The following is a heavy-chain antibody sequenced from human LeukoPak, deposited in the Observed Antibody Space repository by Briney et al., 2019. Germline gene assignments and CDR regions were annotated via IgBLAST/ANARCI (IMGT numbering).Heavy chain of an antibody. Sequence: ASVKVSCKASGYTFDIHWVRQAPGQGLEWMGWISPYIGNTYYSQKLQGRVTMTTDTSTTTAYMELRSLRSDDTGVYYCARFTPRLSREKFDYWGQGTLVTVSS. D-gene: IGHD3-3*02. J-gene: IGHJ4*02. CDR3: ARFTPRLSREKFDY. CDR1: GYTFD. CDR2: ISPYIGNT. V-gene: IGHV1-18*01.